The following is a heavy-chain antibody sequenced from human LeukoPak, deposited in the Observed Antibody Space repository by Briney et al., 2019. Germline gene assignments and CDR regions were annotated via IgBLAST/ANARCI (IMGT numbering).Heavy chain of an antibody. CDR2: ISSSSSYI. CDR3: AGVGYCSGGICYRPWFEP. J-gene: IGHJ5*02. D-gene: IGHD2-15*01. V-gene: IGHV3-21*01. CDR1: GFTFSSYS. Sequence: PGGSLRLSCAASGFTFSSYSLNWVRQAPGKGLEWGLSISSSSSYIYYAESVKRRFTISRDNDKNTHQLQMNSLRAEDTAVYYCAGVGYCSGGICYRPWFEPWGQGTLVTVSS.